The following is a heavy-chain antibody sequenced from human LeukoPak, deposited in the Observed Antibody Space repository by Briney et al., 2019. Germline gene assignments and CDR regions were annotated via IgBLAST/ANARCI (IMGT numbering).Heavy chain of an antibody. CDR2: IKQDGSEK. Sequence: PGGSLRLSCVASGFTLSSYWMSWVRQAPGKGLEWVANIKQDGSEKYYVDSVKGRFTISRDNAKNSLYLQMNSLRAEDTAVYYCARVYGGCYVDYWGQGTLVTVSS. V-gene: IGHV3-7*01. CDR1: GFTLSSYW. D-gene: IGHD4-23*01. J-gene: IGHJ4*02. CDR3: ARVYGGCYVDY.